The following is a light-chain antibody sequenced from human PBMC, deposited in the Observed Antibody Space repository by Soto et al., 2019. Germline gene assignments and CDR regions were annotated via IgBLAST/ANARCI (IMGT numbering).Light chain of an antibody. CDR2: GAS. CDR3: QQYNNWPPLFT. J-gene: IGKJ3*01. V-gene: IGKV3-15*01. CDR1: QSVSSN. Sequence: EIVMTQSPATLSVSPGERATLSCRASQSVSSNLAWYQQKPGQAPRLLIYGASTRATGIPARFSGSGSGTEFTLTISSLQSEDFAVYYCQQYNNWPPLFTFGPGTEMDIK.